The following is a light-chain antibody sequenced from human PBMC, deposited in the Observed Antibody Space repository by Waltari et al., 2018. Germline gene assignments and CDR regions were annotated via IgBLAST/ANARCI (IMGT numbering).Light chain of an antibody. CDR2: DDT. CDR3: QTWDNSVVV. CDR1: VLGGKV. J-gene: IGLJ2*01. Sequence: SYEVIQPLSMSLSPGQPATIRCSGDVLGGKVVCWYQQKPGQSPAFVIYDDTKRPSGIPERFSASNSGNTATLAISGTQAMDEAEYICQTWDNSVVVFGGGTKLTVL. V-gene: IGLV3-1*01.